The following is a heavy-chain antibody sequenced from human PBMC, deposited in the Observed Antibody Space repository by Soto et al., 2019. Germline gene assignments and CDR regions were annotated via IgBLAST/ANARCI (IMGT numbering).Heavy chain of an antibody. CDR3: AKDYRAAAYPYDAFDI. D-gene: IGHD2-15*01. CDR2: ISGSGGST. J-gene: IGHJ3*02. V-gene: IGHV3-23*01. Sequence: HPGGSLRLSCAASGFTFSSYATSWVRQAPGKGLEWVSAISGSGGSTCYADSVKGRFTISRDNSKNTLYLQMNSLRAEDTAVYYCAKDYRAAAYPYDAFDIWAKGQWSPSPQ. CDR1: GFTFSSYA.